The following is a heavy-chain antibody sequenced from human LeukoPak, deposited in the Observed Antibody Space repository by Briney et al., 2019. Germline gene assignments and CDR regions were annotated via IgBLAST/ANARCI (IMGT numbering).Heavy chain of an antibody. CDR2: ISSSSSYI. Sequence: PGGSLRLSCAASGFTFSSYSMNWVRQAPGKGLEWVSSISSSSSYIYYADSVKGRFTISRDNAKNSLYLQMNSLRAEDTAVYYCARVRWELPHDAFDIWGHGTMVTVSS. CDR1: GFTFSSYS. CDR3: ARVRWELPHDAFDI. D-gene: IGHD1-26*01. J-gene: IGHJ3*02. V-gene: IGHV3-21*01.